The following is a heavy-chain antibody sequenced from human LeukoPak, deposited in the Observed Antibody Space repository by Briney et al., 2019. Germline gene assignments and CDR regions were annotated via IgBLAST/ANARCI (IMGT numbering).Heavy chain of an antibody. CDR1: GFTVSSNY. V-gene: IGHV3-66*01. J-gene: IGHJ4*02. Sequence: SGGSLRLSCAASGFTVSSNYMSWVRQAPGKGLEWVSVIYSGGSTYYADSVKGRFTISRDTSKNTLYLQMNSLRAEDTAVYYCARSSDGSWDYWGQGALVTVSS. CDR3: ARSSDGSWDY. CDR2: IYSGGST. D-gene: IGHD2-15*01.